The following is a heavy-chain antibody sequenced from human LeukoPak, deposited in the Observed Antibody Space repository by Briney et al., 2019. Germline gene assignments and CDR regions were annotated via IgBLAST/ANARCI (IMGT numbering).Heavy chain of an antibody. J-gene: IGHJ4*02. CDR2: IKEDGSET. V-gene: IGHV3-7*01. CDR1: GFTFSRFW. Sequence: GGLVRPGGSLRLSCAASGFTFSRFWMSWVRQAPGKGLEWVANIKEDGSETYYVDSVKGRFTVSRDNAKNSLYLQMNSLRAEDTAVYYCARALVIDYWGQGTLVTVSS. CDR3: ARALVIDY. D-gene: IGHD3-9*01.